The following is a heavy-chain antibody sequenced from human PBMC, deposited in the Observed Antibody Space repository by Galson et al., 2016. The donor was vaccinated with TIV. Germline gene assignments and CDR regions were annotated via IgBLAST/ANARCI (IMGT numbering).Heavy chain of an antibody. Sequence: SLRLSCAASGFTFSSYWMHWVRQAPGKGLEWVSSISNTGSFKHYPDSLKGQFTISRDNAKNSVFLQMNSLRAEDTAVYYCARDHPQGWGFDCWGQGTLVTVSS. V-gene: IGHV3-21*01. CDR3: ARDHPQGWGFDC. J-gene: IGHJ4*02. CDR1: GFTFSSYW. D-gene: IGHD3-16*01. CDR2: ISNTGSFK.